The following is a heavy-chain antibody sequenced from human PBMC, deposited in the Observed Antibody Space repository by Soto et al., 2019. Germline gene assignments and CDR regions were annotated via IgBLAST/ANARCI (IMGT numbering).Heavy chain of an antibody. CDR1: GFTFSSYE. J-gene: IGHJ6*02. Sequence: GGSLRLSCAASGFTFSSYEMNWVRQAPGKGLEWVSYISSSGSTIYYADSVKGRFTISRDNAKNSLYLQMNSLRAEDTAVYYCAYLWFGDLLLLNPQDVGGQGTTVTVSS. CDR2: ISSSGSTI. V-gene: IGHV3-48*03. CDR3: AYLWFGDLLLLNPQDV. D-gene: IGHD3-10*01.